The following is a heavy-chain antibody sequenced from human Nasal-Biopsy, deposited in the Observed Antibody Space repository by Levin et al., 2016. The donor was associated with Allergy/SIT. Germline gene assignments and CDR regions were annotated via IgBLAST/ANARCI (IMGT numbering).Heavy chain of an antibody. D-gene: IGHD1-26*01. CDR3: AADLSVGAPDF. CDR2: IWSYGSNE. Sequence: GESLKISCAASGINLRNYGMHWVRQAPGKGLEWVALIWSYGSNENYADSVKGRFTISKDNSKNTLYLEMNSLRVEDTAVYYCAADLSVGAPDFWGQGTLVTVSS. CDR1: GINLRNYG. J-gene: IGHJ4*02. V-gene: IGHV3-33*01.